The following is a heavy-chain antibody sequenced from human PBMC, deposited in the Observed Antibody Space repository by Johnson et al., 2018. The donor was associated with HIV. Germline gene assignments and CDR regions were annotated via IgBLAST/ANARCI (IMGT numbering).Heavy chain of an antibody. CDR3: ARGAPPTWYGSSWRGGAFDI. D-gene: IGHD6-13*01. CDR2: ISYDGSNK. J-gene: IGHJ3*02. CDR1: GFTFSSYA. Sequence: QVQLVESGGGVVQPGRSLRLSCAASGFTFSSYAMHWVRQAPGKGLEWVAVISYDGSNKYYADSVKGRFTISRDNSKNTLYLQMNSLRAEDTAVYYCARGAPPTWYGSSWRGGAFDIWGQGTMVTVSS. V-gene: IGHV3-30*04.